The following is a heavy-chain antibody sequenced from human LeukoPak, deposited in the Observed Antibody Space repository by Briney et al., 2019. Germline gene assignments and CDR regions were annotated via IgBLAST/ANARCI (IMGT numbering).Heavy chain of an antibody. J-gene: IGHJ4*02. CDR2: ISYDGGNK. CDR3: TRGGGDSGSYFSYLDN. CDR1: GFSFSSHA. Sequence: PGGSLRLSCAASGFSFSSHAMHWVRQAPGKGLEWVAVISYDGGNKYYADSVKGRFTISRGNSKNTLYLQMSSLREEDTAVYYCTRGGGDSGSYFSYLDNWGQGTLVTVSS. V-gene: IGHV3-30*04. D-gene: IGHD1-26*01.